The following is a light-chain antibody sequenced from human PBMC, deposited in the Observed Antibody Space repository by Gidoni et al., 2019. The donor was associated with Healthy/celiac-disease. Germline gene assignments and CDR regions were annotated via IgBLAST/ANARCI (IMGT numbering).Light chain of an antibody. CDR2: WAS. Sequence: DIVMTQSPDSLAVSLGERATINCKSSQSVLYSSNNKNYLAWYQQKPGQPPKLLIYWASTRGSGVPDRCSGSGSGTEFTLTISSLQAEDVAVYYCQQYYSTPKLTFGGGTKVEIK. CDR1: QSVLYSSNNKNY. V-gene: IGKV4-1*01. J-gene: IGKJ4*01. CDR3: QQYYSTPKLT.